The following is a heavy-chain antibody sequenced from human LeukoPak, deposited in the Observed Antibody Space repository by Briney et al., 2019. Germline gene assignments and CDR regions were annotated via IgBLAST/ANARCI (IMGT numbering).Heavy chain of an antibody. CDR3: ARLPAGWGFDP. V-gene: IGHV4-34*01. Sequence: SETLSLTCAVYGGSFSGYYWSWIRQPPGKGLEWIGEINHSGSTNYNLSLKSRVTISVDTSKNQFSLKLSSATAADTAVYYCARLPAGWGFDPWGQGTLVTASS. CDR2: INHSGST. J-gene: IGHJ5*02. D-gene: IGHD2-15*01. CDR1: GGSFSGYY.